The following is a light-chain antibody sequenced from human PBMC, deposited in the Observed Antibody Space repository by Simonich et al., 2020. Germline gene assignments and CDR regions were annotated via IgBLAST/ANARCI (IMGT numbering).Light chain of an antibody. CDR2: KDS. Sequence: SYELTQPSSVSVSPGQTARITCSGDVLAPKKYPRWCQQTPGPAPVLGIYKDSERPSGSPERFSGSSSGTTVTLTISGAQVEDEAEYYCYSAADNNWVFGGGTKLTVL. V-gene: IGLV3-27*01. CDR1: VLAPKKY. J-gene: IGLJ3*02. CDR3: YSAADNNWV.